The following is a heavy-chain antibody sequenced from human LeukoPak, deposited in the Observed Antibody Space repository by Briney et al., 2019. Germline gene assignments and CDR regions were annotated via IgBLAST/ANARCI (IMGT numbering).Heavy chain of an antibody. D-gene: IGHD6-19*01. CDR3: AREPGQWLPPEL. CDR2: ISGDGLSI. CDR1: EFTFSAYA. Sequence: GGSLRLSCVASEFTFSAYAMTWVRQAPGKGLEWVSAISGDGLSIYYADSVKGRFTLSRDNSKNTVYLQMNSLRAEDTAVYYCAREPGQWLPPELWGQGTLVTVSS. V-gene: IGHV3-23*01. J-gene: IGHJ4*02.